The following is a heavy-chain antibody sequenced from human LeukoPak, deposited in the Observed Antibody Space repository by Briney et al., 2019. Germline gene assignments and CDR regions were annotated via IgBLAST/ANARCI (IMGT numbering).Heavy chain of an antibody. V-gene: IGHV3-74*01. Sequence: PGGSLRLSCAASGFTFNRYWMHWVRQAPGEGPVWVAHILNDGGSTSYEDSVKGRFTISRDNAKNTLSLQMNSLRAEDTAVYYCVRHNYGYDYWGQGTPVTVSS. CDR1: GFTFNRYW. CDR2: ILNDGGST. J-gene: IGHJ4*02. D-gene: IGHD5-18*01. CDR3: VRHNYGYDY.